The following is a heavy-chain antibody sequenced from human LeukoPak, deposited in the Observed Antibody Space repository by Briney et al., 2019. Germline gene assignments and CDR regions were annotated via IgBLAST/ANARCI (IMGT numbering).Heavy chain of an antibody. CDR2: IKQDGTEK. V-gene: IGHV3-7*01. CDR3: ARHLSGVTGYTYGRGIDY. J-gene: IGHJ4*02. CDR1: GFTFSSYS. D-gene: IGHD5-18*01. Sequence: PGGSLRLSCAASGFTFSSYSMNWVRQAPGKGLEWVANIKQDGTEKYYVDSVKGRFTISRDNAKNSLYLQMNSLRVEDTAVYYCARHLSGVTGYTYGRGIDYWGQGTLVTVSS.